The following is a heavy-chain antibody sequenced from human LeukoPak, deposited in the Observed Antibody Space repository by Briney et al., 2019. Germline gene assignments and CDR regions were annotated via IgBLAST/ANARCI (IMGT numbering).Heavy chain of an antibody. J-gene: IGHJ4*02. V-gene: IGHV3-74*01. CDR2: IKSDGSST. Sequence: GGSLRLSCAASGFTFSSYLMHWVRQAPGKGLGWVSRIKSDGSSTTYADAVKGRFTISRDNAKNSLYLQMNSLRAEDTAVYYCATNSYGSGPDHWGQGTLVTVSS. D-gene: IGHD3-10*01. CDR1: GFTFSSYL. CDR3: ATNSYGSGPDH.